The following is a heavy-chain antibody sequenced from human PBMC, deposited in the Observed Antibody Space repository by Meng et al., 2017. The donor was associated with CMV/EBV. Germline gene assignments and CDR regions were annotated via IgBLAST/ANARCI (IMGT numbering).Heavy chain of an antibody. V-gene: IGHV1-2*02. Sequence: CTASGYTFSGYFIHWIRQAPGRRLEWMGWINPNNRDTKYAERFQGRVTMTRDTSTNTVYMELDSLRFVDTAIYYCAKDESNGYTDYWGPGTLVTVSS. CDR1: GYTFSGYF. J-gene: IGHJ4*02. D-gene: IGHD5-18*01. CDR2: INPNNRDT. CDR3: AKDESNGYTDY.